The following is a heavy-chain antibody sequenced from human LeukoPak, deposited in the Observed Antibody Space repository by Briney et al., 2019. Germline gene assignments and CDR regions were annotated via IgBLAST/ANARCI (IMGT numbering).Heavy chain of an antibody. CDR3: ARGDCSGGSCYPFDY. CDR2: IYYSGST. J-gene: IGHJ4*02. V-gene: IGHV4-39*01. Sequence: SETLSLTCTVSGGSISSSSYYWGWIRQPPGKGLEWIGSIYYSGSTYYNPSPKSRVTISVDTSKNQFSLKLSSVTAADTAVYYCARGDCSGGSCYPFDYWGQGALVTVSS. CDR1: GGSISSSSYY. D-gene: IGHD2-15*01.